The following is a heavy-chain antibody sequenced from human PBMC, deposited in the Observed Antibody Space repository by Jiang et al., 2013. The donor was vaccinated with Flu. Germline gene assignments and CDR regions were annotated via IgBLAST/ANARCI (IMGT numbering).Heavy chain of an antibody. CDR1: GFTFSDHY. V-gene: IGHV3-72*01. Sequence: VQLVESGGGLVQPGGSLRLSCAASGFTFSDHYMDWVRQAPGKGLEWVGRTRNKANSYTTEYAASVKGRFTISRDDSKNSLYLQMNSLKTEDTAVYYCARELVVIDYYYGMDVWGQGTTVTVSS. J-gene: IGHJ6*02. CDR3: ARELVVIDYYYGMDV. D-gene: IGHD3-22*01. CDR2: TRNKANSYTT.